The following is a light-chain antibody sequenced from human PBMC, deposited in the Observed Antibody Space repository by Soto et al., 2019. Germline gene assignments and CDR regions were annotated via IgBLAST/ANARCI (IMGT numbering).Light chain of an antibody. CDR1: PTISTL. V-gene: IGKV1-5*03. J-gene: IGKJ1*01. Sequence: DIQMTQSPSTLSASVGDRVTITCRASPTISTLLAWYQQRPGKAPNLLIYKASSLESGVPSRFSGSGSGTEFTLTISSLQPDDFATYFCQQYSTYPWTCGQGTKVEVK. CDR3: QQYSTYPWT. CDR2: KAS.